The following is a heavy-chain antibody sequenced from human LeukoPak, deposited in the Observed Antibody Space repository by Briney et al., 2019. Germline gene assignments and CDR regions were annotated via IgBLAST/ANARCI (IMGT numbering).Heavy chain of an antibody. CDR2: ISSYNGNT. CDR1: GYTFTSYG. D-gene: IGHD3-9*01. J-gene: IGHJ4*02. Sequence: ASVTVSCTASGYTFTSYGISWVRQAPGQGLEWMGWISSYNGNTNYAQKLQGRATMTTDTSTSTAYMELRSLRSDDTAVYYCARGSFPSDDILTGPFDNWGQGTLVTVSS. CDR3: ARGSFPSDDILTGPFDN. V-gene: IGHV1-18*01.